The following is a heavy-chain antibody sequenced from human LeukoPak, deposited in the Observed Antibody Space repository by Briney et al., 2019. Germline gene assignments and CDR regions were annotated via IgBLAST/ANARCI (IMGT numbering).Heavy chain of an antibody. CDR2: IGTTSTFI. Sequence: GGSLRLSCAASGFTFTSYTMNWVRQAPGKGLEWVASIGTTSTFIHYADSVKGRFTISRDNAKDSLFLQMNSLRAENTAVYYCAKAHPGFDYWGQGALVTVSS. CDR3: AKAHPGFDY. CDR1: GFTFTSYT. J-gene: IGHJ4*02. V-gene: IGHV3-21*01.